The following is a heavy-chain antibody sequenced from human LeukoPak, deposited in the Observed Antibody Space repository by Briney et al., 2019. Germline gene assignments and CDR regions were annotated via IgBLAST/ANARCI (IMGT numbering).Heavy chain of an antibody. CDR2: INPNSGGT. J-gene: IGHJ4*02. Sequence: ASVKVSCKASGYTFTGYYMYWVRQAPGQGLEWMGWINPNSGGTNYAQKFQGRVTMTRDTSISTAYMELSRLRSDDTAVYYCARAGLGSGWYDFDYWGQGTLVAVSS. D-gene: IGHD6-19*01. V-gene: IGHV1-2*02. CDR3: ARAGLGSGWYDFDY. CDR1: GYTFTGYY.